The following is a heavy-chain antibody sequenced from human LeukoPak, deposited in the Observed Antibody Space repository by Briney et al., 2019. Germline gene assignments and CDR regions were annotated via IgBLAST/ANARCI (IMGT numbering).Heavy chain of an antibody. CDR1: GGTFSSYA. CDR2: IIPIFGTA. V-gene: IGHV1-69*05. CDR3: ARDTYYDFWSGYYSNNWFDP. Sequence: SVKVSCTASGGTFSSYAISWVRQAPGQGLEWMGGIIPIFGTANYAQNFQGRVTITTDESTSTAYMELSSLRSEDTAVYYCARDTYYDFWSGYYSNNWFDPWGQGTLVT. D-gene: IGHD3-3*01. J-gene: IGHJ5*02.